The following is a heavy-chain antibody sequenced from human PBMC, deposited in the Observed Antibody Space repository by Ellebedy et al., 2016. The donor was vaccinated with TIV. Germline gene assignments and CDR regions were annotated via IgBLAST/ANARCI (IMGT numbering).Heavy chain of an antibody. CDR1: GGSIXSSNX. CDR3: ARLAGAGTIYYYYGMDV. V-gene: IGHV4-4*02. J-gene: IGHJ6*02. CDR2: IYHSGST. Sequence: MPGGSLRLSCAVSGGSIXSSNXXRWVRPHPGKXLEWIGEIYHSGSTNYNPSLNSRVTISVDKSKNQFSLKLTSVTAADTAVYYCARLAGAGTIYYYYGMDVWGQGTTVTVSS. D-gene: IGHD6-13*01.